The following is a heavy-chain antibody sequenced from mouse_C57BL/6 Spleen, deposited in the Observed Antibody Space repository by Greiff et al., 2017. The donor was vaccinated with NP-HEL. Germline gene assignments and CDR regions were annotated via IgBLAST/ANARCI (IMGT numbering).Heavy chain of an antibody. CDR3: ANDGYYVWFAY. CDR2: ISSGSSTI. D-gene: IGHD2-3*01. CDR1: GFTFSDYG. V-gene: IGHV5-17*01. Sequence: EVKLVESGGGLVKPGGSLKLSCAASGFTFSDYGMHWVRQAPEKGLEWVAYISSGSSTIYYADTVKGRFTISRDNAKNTLCLQMTSLRSEDTAMYYCANDGYYVWFAYWGQGTLVTVSA. J-gene: IGHJ3*01.